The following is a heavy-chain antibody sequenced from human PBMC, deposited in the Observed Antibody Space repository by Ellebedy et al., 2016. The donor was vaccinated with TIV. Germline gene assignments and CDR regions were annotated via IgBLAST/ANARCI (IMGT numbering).Heavy chain of an antibody. CDR3: ARAQLSDAFDI. J-gene: IGHJ3*02. Sequence: AASVKVSCKASGYTFTGYYMHWVRQAPGQGLEWMGWINPSGGSTSYAQKLQGRVTMTRDTSTSTVYMELSSLRSEDTAVYYCARAQLSDAFDIWGQGTMVTVSS. D-gene: IGHD5-18*01. V-gene: IGHV1-46*04. CDR2: INPSGGST. CDR1: GYTFTGYY.